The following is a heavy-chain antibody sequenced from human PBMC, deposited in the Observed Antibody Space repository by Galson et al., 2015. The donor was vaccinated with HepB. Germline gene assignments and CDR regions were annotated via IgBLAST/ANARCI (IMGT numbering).Heavy chain of an antibody. CDR1: GFTFDDYT. D-gene: IGHD6-19*01. CDR3: TKDVTYHSSGWLGNWFDP. CDR2: ISWVGAST. V-gene: IGHV3-43*01. J-gene: IGHJ5*02. Sequence: SLRLSCAASGFTFDDYTMHWVRQVPGKGLEWVSLISWVGASTYSEDSVKGSFTISRDNSKNSLYLEMQSLRTEDTAFYFCTKDVTYHSSGWLGNWFDPWGQGTLFTVSS.